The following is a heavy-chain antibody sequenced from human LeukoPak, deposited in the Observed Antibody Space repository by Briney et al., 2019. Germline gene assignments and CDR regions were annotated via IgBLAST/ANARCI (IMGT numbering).Heavy chain of an antibody. V-gene: IGHV3-30*02. Sequence: PGGSLRLSCATSGLTFTSHGFHWVRQAAGKGLEWVAFIRNDGSDTYHANSVKGRFSISRDNSKNTVYLHMNSLRAEDTAVYYCARDRGKDYFDNWGRGTQVTVSS. D-gene: IGHD4-23*01. CDR1: GLTFTSHG. J-gene: IGHJ4*02. CDR3: ARDRGKDYFDN. CDR2: IRNDGSDT.